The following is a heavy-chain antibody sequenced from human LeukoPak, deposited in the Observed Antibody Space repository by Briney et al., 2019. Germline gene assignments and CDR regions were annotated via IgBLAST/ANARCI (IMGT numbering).Heavy chain of an antibody. CDR1: GFTFDTYT. CDR3: ARDLEVPGIIFDF. J-gene: IGHJ4*02. CDR2: ISYSSSTI. V-gene: IGHV3-48*02. Sequence: ESGGSLRLSCAASGFTFDTYTMNWVRQAPGKGLEWVSSISYSSSTIYYADSVKGRFTISRDNAKSSLYLQMNSLRDEDTAVYYCARDLEVPGIIFDFWGQGTLVIVSS. D-gene: IGHD6-19*01.